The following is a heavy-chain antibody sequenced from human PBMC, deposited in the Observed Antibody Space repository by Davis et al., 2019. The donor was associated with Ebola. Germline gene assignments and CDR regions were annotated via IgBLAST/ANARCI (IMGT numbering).Heavy chain of an antibody. CDR2: VAHDGITT. D-gene: IGHD4/OR15-4a*01. J-gene: IGHJ5*02. Sequence: GESLKISCAASGYTFSTFPRHWVRHAPGKGLEVVAVVAHDGITTYYADSVKGRFTISRDNSRNTLNLQMNSLRAEDTAVYYCARGGVPMVTIKSWGQGTLVTVSS. CDR1: GYTFSTFP. V-gene: IGHV3-30-3*01. CDR3: ARGGVPMVTIKS.